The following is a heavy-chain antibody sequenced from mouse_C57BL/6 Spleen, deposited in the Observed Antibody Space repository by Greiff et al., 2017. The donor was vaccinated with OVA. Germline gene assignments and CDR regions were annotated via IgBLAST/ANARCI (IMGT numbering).Heavy chain of an antibody. J-gene: IGHJ4*01. CDR1: GYAFSSYW. CDR2: IYPGDGDT. Sequence: QVQLKQSGAELVKPGASVKISCKASGYAFSSYWMNWVKQRPGKGLEWIGQIYPGDGDTNYNGKFKGKATLTADKSSSTAYMQLSSLTSEDSAVYFCARCYLLSLRNYAMDYWGQGTSVTVSS. V-gene: IGHV1-80*01. D-gene: IGHD2-4*01. CDR3: ARCYLLSLRNYAMDY.